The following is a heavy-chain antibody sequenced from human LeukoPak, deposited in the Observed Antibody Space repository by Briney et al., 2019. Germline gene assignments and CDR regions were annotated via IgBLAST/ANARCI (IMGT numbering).Heavy chain of an antibody. J-gene: IGHJ3*02. D-gene: IGHD2-21*02. CDR1: GYTFINYG. V-gene: IGHV1-18*01. Sequence: ASVKVSCKASGYTFINYGISWVRQAPGQGLEWMGWIRVFTGDTNYAEKFQGRVTMTTDTSTNTAYMELKSLRSDDTAVYYCARRYCGGDCYWGGAFDIWGQGTMVTVSS. CDR3: ARRYCGGDCYWGGAFDI. CDR2: IRVFTGDT.